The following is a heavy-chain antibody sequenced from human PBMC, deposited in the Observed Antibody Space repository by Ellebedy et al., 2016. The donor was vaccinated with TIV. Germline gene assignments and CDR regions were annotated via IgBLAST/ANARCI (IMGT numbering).Heavy chain of an antibody. J-gene: IGHJ4*02. CDR3: ARHHCGSHDY. Sequence: MPSETLSLTCVVSGCTIRSSSSPWIRQPPAKGMEWIGYIYYSGSTNYNPSLKSRVTISVDTSKNQFSLKLSSVTAADTAVYCCARHHCGSHDYWGQGTPVTVSS. CDR2: IYYSGST. D-gene: IGHD2-15*01. V-gene: IGHV4-59*01. CDR1: GCTIRSSS.